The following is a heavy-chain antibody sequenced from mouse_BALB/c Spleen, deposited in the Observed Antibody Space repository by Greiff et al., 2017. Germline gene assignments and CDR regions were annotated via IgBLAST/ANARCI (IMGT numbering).Heavy chain of an antibody. CDR2: IYPGDGDT. CDR1: GYTFTSYW. D-gene: IGHD1-1*01. CDR3: ARTAVGYAMDY. Sequence: VQLQQSGAELARPGASVKLSCKASGYTFTSYWMQWVKQRPGQGLEWIGAIYPGDGDTRYTQKFKGKATLTADKSSSTAYMQLSSLASEDSAVYYCARTAVGYAMDYWGQGTSVTVSS. J-gene: IGHJ4*01. V-gene: IGHV1-87*01.